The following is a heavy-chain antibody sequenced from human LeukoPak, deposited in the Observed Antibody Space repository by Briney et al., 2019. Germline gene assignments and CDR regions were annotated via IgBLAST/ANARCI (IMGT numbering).Heavy chain of an antibody. CDR3: ARSGAVAGGALNKEDAFDI. D-gene: IGHD6-19*01. CDR2: IYYSGST. J-gene: IGHJ3*02. V-gene: IGHV4-39*07. Sequence: SETLSLTCTVSGGSISSSSYYWGWIRQPPGKGLEWIGSIYYSGSTYYNPSLKSRVTISVDTSKNQFSLKLSSVTAADTAVYYCARSGAVAGGALNKEDAFDIWGQGTMVTVSS. CDR1: GGSISSSSYY.